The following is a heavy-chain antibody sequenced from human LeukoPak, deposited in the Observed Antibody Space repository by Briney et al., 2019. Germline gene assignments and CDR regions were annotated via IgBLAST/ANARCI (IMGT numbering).Heavy chain of an antibody. CDR1: GGSISSSSYY. D-gene: IGHD1-26*01. V-gene: IGHV4-39*01. CDR2: IYYSGST. J-gene: IGHJ4*02. CDR3: ASRTYRV. Sequence: SETLSLTCTVSGGSISSSSYYWGWIRQPPGKGLEWIGSIYYSGSTYYNPSLKSRVTVSVDTSKNQFSLKLTSVTTADTAVYYCASRTYRVWDQGTLVTVSS.